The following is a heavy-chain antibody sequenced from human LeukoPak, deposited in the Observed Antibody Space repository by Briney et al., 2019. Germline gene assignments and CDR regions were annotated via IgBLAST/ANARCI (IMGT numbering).Heavy chain of an antibody. Sequence: PGRSLRLSCAASGFTFSSYAMHWVRQAPGKGLEWVAVISYDGSNKYYADSVKGRFRISRDNSKNTLYLQMNGLRVDDTAVYYCAKGVQWAVPGSCLDSWGLGTLVTVSS. J-gene: IGHJ4*02. CDR2: ISYDGSNK. V-gene: IGHV3-30-3*01. CDR1: GFTFSSYA. D-gene: IGHD6-19*01. CDR3: AKGVQWAVPGSCLDS.